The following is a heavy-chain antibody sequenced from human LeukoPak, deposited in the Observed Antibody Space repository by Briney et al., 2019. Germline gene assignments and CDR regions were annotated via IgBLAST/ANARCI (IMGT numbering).Heavy chain of an antibody. CDR3: ARARGFNEVTASYDY. CDR1: GFTFNDYG. CDR2: INWNGGST. Sequence: PGGSLRLSCAASGFTFNDYGMSWVRHAPGKGLEWVSGINWNGGSTVYADSVKGRFTISRDNAKNSLYLQMNSLRAEDTALYHCARARGFNEVTASYDYWGQGTLVTVSS. D-gene: IGHD2-21*02. J-gene: IGHJ4*02. V-gene: IGHV3-20*01.